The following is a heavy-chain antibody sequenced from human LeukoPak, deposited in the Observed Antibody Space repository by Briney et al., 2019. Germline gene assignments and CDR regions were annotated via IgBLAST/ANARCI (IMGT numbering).Heavy chain of an antibody. V-gene: IGHV3-15*01. CDR2: IKSKTDGGTT. J-gene: IGHJ4*02. D-gene: IGHD6-13*01. CDR3: TTDDPRWYAY. Sequence: KPGGSLRLSCAASGFTFSNACLSWVRQAPGKGLEWVGRIKSKTDGGTTDYAAPVKGRFTISRDDSKTTLYLQMNSLKTEDTAVYYCTTDDPRWYAYWGQGTLVTVSS. CDR1: GFTFSNAC.